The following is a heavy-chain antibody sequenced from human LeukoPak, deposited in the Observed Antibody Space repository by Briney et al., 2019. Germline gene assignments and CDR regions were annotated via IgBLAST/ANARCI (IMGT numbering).Heavy chain of an antibody. Sequence: PSETLSLTCAVSGYSISSIYYWSWIRRPPGKGLEWIGTIDHTGTTYYNPSLKSRVTLSVDTSKNQFSLTLHSVTAADTAFYYCARNGGYGKFDYWGQGTLVTVSS. CDR1: GYSISSIYY. D-gene: IGHD1-26*01. CDR2: IDHTGTT. J-gene: IGHJ4*02. V-gene: IGHV4-38-2*01. CDR3: ARNGGYGKFDY.